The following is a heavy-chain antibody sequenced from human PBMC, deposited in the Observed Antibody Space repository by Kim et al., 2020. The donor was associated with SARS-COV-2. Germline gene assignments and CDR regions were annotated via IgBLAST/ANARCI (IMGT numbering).Heavy chain of an antibody. CDR1: GGSISSYY. CDR3: ARDRGGGGYSYGYPYYYYYGMDV. Sequence: SETLSLTCTVSGGSISSYYWSWIRQPPGKGLEWIGYIYYSGSTNYNPSLKSRVTISVDTSKNQFSLKLSSVTAADTAMYYCARDRGGGGYSYGYPYYYYYGMDVWGQGTTVTVSS. V-gene: IGHV4-59*13. J-gene: IGHJ6*02. D-gene: IGHD5-18*01. CDR2: IYYSGST.